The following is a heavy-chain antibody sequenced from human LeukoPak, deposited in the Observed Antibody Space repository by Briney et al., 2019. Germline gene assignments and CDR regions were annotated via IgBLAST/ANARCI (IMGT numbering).Heavy chain of an antibody. CDR2: IYYSGST. CDR1: GGSISSYY. Sequence: SETLSLTCTVSGGSISSYYWSWIRQPPGKGLEWIGYIYYSGSTNYNPSLKSRVTISVDTSKNQFSLKLSSVTAADTAVYCCARDLPAVVRGRAFDIWGQGTMVTVSS. CDR3: ARDLPAVVRGRAFDI. J-gene: IGHJ3*02. V-gene: IGHV4-59*01. D-gene: IGHD4-23*01.